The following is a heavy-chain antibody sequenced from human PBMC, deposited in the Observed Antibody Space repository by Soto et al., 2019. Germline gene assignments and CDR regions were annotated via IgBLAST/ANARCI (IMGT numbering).Heavy chain of an antibody. CDR1: GYTFTSYG. CDR3: ARDSGSDFWSGYYTQVDY. V-gene: IGHV1-18*01. D-gene: IGHD3-3*01. J-gene: IGHJ4*02. CDR2: ISAYNGNT. Sequence: QVQLVQSGAEVKKPGASVKVSCKASGYTFTSYGISCVRQAPGQGLEWMGWISAYNGNTNYAQKLQGRVTMTTDTSTSTAYMELRSLRSDDTAVYYCARDSGSDFWSGYYTQVDYWGQGTLVTVSS.